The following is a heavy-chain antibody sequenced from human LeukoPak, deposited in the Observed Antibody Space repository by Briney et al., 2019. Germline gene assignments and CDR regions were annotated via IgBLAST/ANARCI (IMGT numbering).Heavy chain of an antibody. Sequence: PGGSLRLSCAASGFTFSSYWMSWVRQAPGKGLEWVANINQDGSEKYYVDSVKGRFTISRDNAKNSLYLQMNSLRAEDTAVYYCARELQLWTYYFDYWGQGTLVTVSS. CDR1: GFTFSSYW. CDR3: ARELQLWTYYFDY. D-gene: IGHD5-18*01. CDR2: INQDGSEK. J-gene: IGHJ4*02. V-gene: IGHV3-7*01.